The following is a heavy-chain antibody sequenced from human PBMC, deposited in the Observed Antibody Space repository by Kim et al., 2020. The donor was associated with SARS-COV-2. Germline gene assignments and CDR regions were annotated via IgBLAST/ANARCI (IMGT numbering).Heavy chain of an antibody. CDR3: ARHYYGSGSVDP. V-gene: IGHV4-39*01. D-gene: IGHD3-10*01. Sequence: YYTPSPTSRVTLSVDTAKYQFSLKLSSVTAADTAVYYCARHYYGSGSVDPWGQGTLVTVSS. J-gene: IGHJ5*02.